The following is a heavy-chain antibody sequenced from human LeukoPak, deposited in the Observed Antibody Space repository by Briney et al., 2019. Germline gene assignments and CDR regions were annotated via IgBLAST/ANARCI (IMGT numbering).Heavy chain of an antibody. J-gene: IGHJ4*02. Sequence: PGGSLRLSCAASGFTFSNYGMHWVRQAPGKGLEWVAHIRFDESDKYYADSVKGRFTISRDNSKNTLYLQMNSLRAEDTAVYYCATAGLGYCSSTSCRWRIDYWGQGTLVTVSS. D-gene: IGHD2-2*01. CDR3: ATAGLGYCSSTSCRWRIDY. CDR2: IRFDESDK. V-gene: IGHV3-30*02. CDR1: GFTFSNYG.